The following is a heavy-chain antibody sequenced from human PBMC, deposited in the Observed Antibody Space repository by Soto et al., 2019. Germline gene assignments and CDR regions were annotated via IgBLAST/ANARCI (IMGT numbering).Heavy chain of an antibody. J-gene: IGHJ6*02. V-gene: IGHV3-7*03. CDR3: AIGIGYGMDV. CDR2: IKQDGSEK. D-gene: IGHD2-15*01. CDR1: VFTFSSYW. Sequence: PGGSLRLSCTASVFTFSSYWMRWVRQAPGKGLEWVANIKQDGSEKYYVDSVKGRFTIYRDNAKNSLYLQMNSLRAEDTAVYYCAIGIGYGMDVWGQGTTVTVSS.